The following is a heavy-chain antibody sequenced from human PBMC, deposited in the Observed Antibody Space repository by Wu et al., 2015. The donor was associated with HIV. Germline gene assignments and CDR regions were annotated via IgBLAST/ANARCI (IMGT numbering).Heavy chain of an antibody. CDR2: IIPIFGTA. Sequence: QVQLVQSGAEVKKPGSSVKVSCKASGGTFSSYAISWVRQAPGQGLEWMGGIIPIFGTANYAQKFQGRVTITADESTSTAYMELSSLRSEDTAVYYCARGGAQYSSSSMGLYYYYMDVWGKGTTVTVSS. CDR3: ARGGAQYSSSSMGLYYYYMDV. D-gene: IGHD6-6*01. CDR1: GGTFSSYA. V-gene: IGHV1-69*12. J-gene: IGHJ6*03.